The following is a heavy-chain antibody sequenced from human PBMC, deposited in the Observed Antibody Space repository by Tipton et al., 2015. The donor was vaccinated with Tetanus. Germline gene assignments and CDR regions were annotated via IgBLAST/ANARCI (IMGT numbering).Heavy chain of an antibody. D-gene: IGHD6-19*01. Sequence: LSLTCTVSGGSISSSSYYWGWIRQPPGKGLEWIGSIYYSGSTYYNPSLKSRVTISVDTSKNQFSLKLSSVTAADTAVYYCARTQWLVFFDYWGQGTLVTVSS. CDR3: ARTQWLVFFDY. V-gene: IGHV4-39*01. CDR1: GGSISSSSYY. J-gene: IGHJ4*02. CDR2: IYYSGST.